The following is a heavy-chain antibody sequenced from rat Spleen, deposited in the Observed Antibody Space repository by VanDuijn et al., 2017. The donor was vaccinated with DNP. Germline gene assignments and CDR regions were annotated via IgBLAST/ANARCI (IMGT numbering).Heavy chain of an antibody. CDR1: GFTFSSYW. CDR2: INTDGGRT. V-gene: IGHV5-58*01. J-gene: IGHJ2*01. D-gene: IGHD5-1*01. CDR3: ATRMGADY. Sequence: EVQLVETGGDLVQPGRSLNLSCVASGFTFSSYWMYWIRQAPGKGLEWVASINTDGGRTYYPDSVKGRFTISRDNAENTVYLQMSSLRSEDTATYYCATRMGADYWGQGVMVTVSS.